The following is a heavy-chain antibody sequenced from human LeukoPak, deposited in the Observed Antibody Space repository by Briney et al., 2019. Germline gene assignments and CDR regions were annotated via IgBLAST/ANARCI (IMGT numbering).Heavy chain of an antibody. CDR3: GRDNNYKVDV. CDR2: IKTDGSVT. V-gene: IGHV3-74*01. J-gene: IGHJ6*04. CDR1: GFSFSDYW. Sequence: PGESLTLSCAASGFSFSDYWMVWVRQAPGKGLVWVSNIKTDGSVTNYADSVKGRSTISRDNAKNTLYLQMNSLRAEDTAVYYCGRDNNYKVDVWGKGTTVTVSS. D-gene: IGHD4-11*01.